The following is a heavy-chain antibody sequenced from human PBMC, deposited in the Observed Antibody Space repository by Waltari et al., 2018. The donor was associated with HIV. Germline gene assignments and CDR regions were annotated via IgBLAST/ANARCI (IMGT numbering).Heavy chain of an antibody. Sequence: EVQLVESGGGPVKPGGSLRLSCRASGSTFNSYSLTLVRQAPGKGLEWISSISSSGTFTHYADSVKGRFTISRDNANKSVYLQMNSLRAEDTAVYYCARDSRDNSWSLNFFDPWGQGTLVTVSS. D-gene: IGHD6-13*01. CDR1: GSTFNSYS. V-gene: IGHV3-21*01. J-gene: IGHJ5*02. CDR2: ISSSGTFT. CDR3: ARDSRDNSWSLNFFDP.